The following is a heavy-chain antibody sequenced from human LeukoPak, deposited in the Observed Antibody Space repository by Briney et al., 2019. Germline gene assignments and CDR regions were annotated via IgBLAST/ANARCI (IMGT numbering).Heavy chain of an antibody. CDR1: GGSISSYY. CDR2: IYYSGST. D-gene: IGHD6-13*01. CDR3: ARDRWGSRPL. Sequence: TSETLSLTCTVSGGSISSYYWSWIRQPPGKGLEWIGYIYYSGSTNYIPSLKSRVTISVDTSKNQFSLKLSSVTAADTAVYYCARDRWGSRPLWGQGTLVTVSS. V-gene: IGHV4-59*12. J-gene: IGHJ4*02.